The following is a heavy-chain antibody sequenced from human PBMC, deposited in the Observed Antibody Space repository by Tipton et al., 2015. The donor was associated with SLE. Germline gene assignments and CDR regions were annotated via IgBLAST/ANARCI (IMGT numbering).Heavy chain of an antibody. CDR1: GGSISGTYY. CDR2: IHTSGST. J-gene: IGHJ6*02. D-gene: IGHD6-19*01. V-gene: IGHV4-61*02. Sequence: LRLSCTVSGGSISGTYYWNWIRQSAGKGLEWIGRIHTSGSTNYNPSLKSRVTISLDASKNQLSLKLSSVTAADTAVYYCARHHGSGWLYGLDVWGQGTTVTVSS. CDR3: ARHHGSGWLYGLDV.